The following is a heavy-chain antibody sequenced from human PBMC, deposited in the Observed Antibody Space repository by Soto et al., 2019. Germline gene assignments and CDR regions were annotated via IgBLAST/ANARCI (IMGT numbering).Heavy chain of an antibody. CDR2: IYIDGRT. Sequence: EMQLVESGGGLVQPGGSLRLSCAASGFTVSSSYMGWVRQAPGKGLDWVSSIYIDGRTYYADSVKGRFTISTDNSKDTLYLQMNSLRPDDTAIYYCARHVGFYWYFDLWGRGTLVTVSS. J-gene: IGHJ2*01. D-gene: IGHD1-26*01. CDR3: ARHVGFYWYFDL. CDR1: GFTVSSSY. V-gene: IGHV3-66*04.